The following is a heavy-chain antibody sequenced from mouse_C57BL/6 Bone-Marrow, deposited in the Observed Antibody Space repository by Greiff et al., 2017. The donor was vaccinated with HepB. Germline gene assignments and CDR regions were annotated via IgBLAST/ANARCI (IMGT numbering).Heavy chain of an antibody. CDR1: GFNIKNTY. D-gene: IGHD1-1*01. J-gene: IGHJ2*01. Sequence: EVQGVESVAELVRPGASVKLSCTASGFNIKNTYMHWVKQRPEQGLEWIGRIDPANGNTKYAPKFQGKATITADTSSNTAYLQLSSLTSKDTAISYYSTFITTVVALDYWGQGTTLTVSS. V-gene: IGHV14-3*01. CDR2: IDPANGNT. CDR3: STFITTVVALDY.